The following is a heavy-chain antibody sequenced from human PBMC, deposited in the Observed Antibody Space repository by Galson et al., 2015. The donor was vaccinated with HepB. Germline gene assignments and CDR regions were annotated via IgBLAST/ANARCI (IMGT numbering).Heavy chain of an antibody. Sequence: SLRLSCAASGFTFSSYSMNWVRQAPGKGLEWVSSISSSSYIYYADSVKGRFTISRDNAKNSLYLQMNSLRAEDTAVYYCARDSDYYDSSGTFDYWGQGTLVTVSA. V-gene: IGHV3-21*01. CDR2: ISSSSYI. CDR3: ARDSDYYDSSGTFDY. CDR1: GFTFSSYS. D-gene: IGHD3-22*01. J-gene: IGHJ4*02.